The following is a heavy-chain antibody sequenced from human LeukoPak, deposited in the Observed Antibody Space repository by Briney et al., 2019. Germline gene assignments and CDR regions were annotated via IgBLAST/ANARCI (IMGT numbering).Heavy chain of an antibody. CDR1: GGSISDHY. D-gene: IGHD3-22*01. Sequence: SETLTLTCTVSGGSISDHYWSWIRQPPGKGLEWIGYVYYTGNTNYNPSLKGRVTISVDTSKNQFSLKLSSVAAADTAMYYCARQESHSSGYSCFDPWGQGTLVTVSS. V-gene: IGHV4-59*08. CDR3: ARQESHSSGYSCFDP. CDR2: VYYTGNT. J-gene: IGHJ5*02.